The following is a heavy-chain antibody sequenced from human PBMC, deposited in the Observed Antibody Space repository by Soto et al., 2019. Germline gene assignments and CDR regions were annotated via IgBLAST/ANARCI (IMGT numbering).Heavy chain of an antibody. J-gene: IGHJ5*02. CDR1: GFTFSAFP. Sequence: EMQLVESGRGLVRPGESLQLSCAASGFTFSAFPIHWVRRASGKGLEWVGRIRSRVNGHTTAYGASVTGRFTISRDDSRNVAYLQMTGLKIEDTAVYYCTRQSTEGYRKNNWFATWGQGTLVTVSS. CDR3: TRQSTEGYRKNNWFAT. D-gene: IGHD4-4*01. V-gene: IGHV3-73*02. CDR2: IRSRVNGHTT.